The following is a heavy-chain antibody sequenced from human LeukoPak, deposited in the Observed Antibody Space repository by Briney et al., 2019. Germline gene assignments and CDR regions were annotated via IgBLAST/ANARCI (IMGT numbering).Heavy chain of an antibody. CDR2: ISYSGST. Sequence: SETLSLTCTVSGDSISNYYCSWIREPPGKGLEWIGYISYSGSTNYNTSLKSRVTISVDTSKTQFSLKVSSVTAADTVVYYCARVGRGDYVWGSYSFDYWGQGTLVTVSS. V-gene: IGHV4-59*01. CDR1: GDSISNYY. J-gene: IGHJ4*02. D-gene: IGHD3-16*01. CDR3: ARVGRGDYVWGSYSFDY.